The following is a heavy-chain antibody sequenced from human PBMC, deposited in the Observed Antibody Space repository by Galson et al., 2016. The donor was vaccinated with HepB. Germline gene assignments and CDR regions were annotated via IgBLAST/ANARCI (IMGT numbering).Heavy chain of an antibody. D-gene: IGHD3-3*01. J-gene: IGHJ6*02. CDR3: GKGILPGGMDV. CDR2: ISLDTDRI. Sequence: SLRLSCAVSGFSLDRYAMHWVRLVPGKGLEWVSGISLDTDRIGYADSVKGRFIVSRDKARNSVYLQMNSLRTEDSALYYCGKGILPGGMDVWGHGTRVTVAS. V-gene: IGHV3-9*01. CDR1: GFSLDRYA.